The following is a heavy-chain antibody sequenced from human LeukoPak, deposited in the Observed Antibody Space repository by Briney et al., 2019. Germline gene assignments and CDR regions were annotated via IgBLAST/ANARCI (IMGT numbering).Heavy chain of an antibody. Sequence: GESLKISCKGSGYRFSTCWIGWVRQMPGKGLEWMGIIYPGDSDTRYSPSFQGQVTISADKSISTAYLQWSSLKASDTAMYYCARRAYYNYYMDVWGKGTTVTVSS. CDR1: GYRFSTCW. V-gene: IGHV5-51*01. CDR2: IYPGDSDT. J-gene: IGHJ6*03. CDR3: ARRAYYNYYMDV.